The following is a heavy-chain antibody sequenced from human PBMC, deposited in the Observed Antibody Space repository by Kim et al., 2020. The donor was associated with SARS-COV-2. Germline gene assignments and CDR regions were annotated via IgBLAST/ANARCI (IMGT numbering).Heavy chain of an antibody. Sequence: SETLSLTCTVSGGSVSSGSYYWSWIRQPPGKGLEWIGYIYYSGSTNYNPSLKSRVTISVDTSKNQFSLKLSSVTAADTAVYYCASTVRTYYYDSSGYLFDYWGQGTLVTVSS. CDR3: ASTVRTYYYDSSGYLFDY. J-gene: IGHJ4*02. CDR2: IYYSGST. CDR1: GGSVSSGSYY. D-gene: IGHD3-22*01. V-gene: IGHV4-61*01.